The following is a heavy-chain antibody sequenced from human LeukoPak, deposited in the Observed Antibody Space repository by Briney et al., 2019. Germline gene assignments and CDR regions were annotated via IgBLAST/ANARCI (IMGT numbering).Heavy chain of an antibody. V-gene: IGHV4-34*01. D-gene: IGHD3-16*02. J-gene: IGHJ3*02. CDR2: INHSGST. Sequence: PSETLSLTCAVYGGSFRGYYWSWIREPPGKGLEWIGEINHSGSTNYNPSLKSRVTISVDTSKNQFSLKLSSVTAADTAVYYCARIPHYVWGSYRRDAFDIWGQGTMVTVSS. CDR3: ARIPHYVWGSYRRDAFDI. CDR1: GGSFRGYY.